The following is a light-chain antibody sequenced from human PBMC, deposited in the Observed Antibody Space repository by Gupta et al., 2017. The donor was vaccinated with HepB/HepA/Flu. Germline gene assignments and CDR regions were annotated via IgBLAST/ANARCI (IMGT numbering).Light chain of an antibody. CDR3: QQYSSSLWA. V-gene: IGKV3-20*01. CDR2: GTF. Sequence: EIVLTQSPGSLSLSPGESATLSCRASKHVSSSYLAWFQQKPGLPPRLLIYGTFTRATGIPDRFSGSGFGTDFTLTISRLEPEDFAVYYCQQYSSSLWAFGQGTKVEVK. CDR1: KHVSSSY. J-gene: IGKJ1*01.